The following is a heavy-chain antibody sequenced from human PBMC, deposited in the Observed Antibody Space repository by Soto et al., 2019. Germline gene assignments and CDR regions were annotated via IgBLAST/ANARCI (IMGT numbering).Heavy chain of an antibody. CDR3: ARGFGSGYQRLTFQH. CDR1: GYTFTSYG. CDR2: MNPNSGNT. Sequence: GASVKVSCKASGYTFTSYGINGVRQATGQGLEWMGWMNPNSGNTGYAQKFQGRVTMTRNTSISTAYMELSSLRSEDTAVYYCARGFGSGYQRLTFQHWGQGTLVTVS. V-gene: IGHV1-8*02. D-gene: IGHD3-22*01. J-gene: IGHJ1*01.